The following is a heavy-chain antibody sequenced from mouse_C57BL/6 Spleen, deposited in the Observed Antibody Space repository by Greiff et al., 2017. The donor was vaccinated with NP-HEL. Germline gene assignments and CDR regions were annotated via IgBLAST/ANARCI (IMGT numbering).Heavy chain of an antibody. CDR3: ARSDRDYAMDY. CDR2: INPYNGDT. J-gene: IGHJ4*01. V-gene: IGHV1-20*01. Sequence: EVQLQQSGPELVKPGDSVKISCKASGYSFTGYFMNWVMQSHGKSLEWIGRINPYNGDTFYNQKFKGKATLTVDKSSSTAHMGLRSLTSEDSAVYYCARSDRDYAMDYWGQGTSVTVSS. CDR1: GYSFTGYF.